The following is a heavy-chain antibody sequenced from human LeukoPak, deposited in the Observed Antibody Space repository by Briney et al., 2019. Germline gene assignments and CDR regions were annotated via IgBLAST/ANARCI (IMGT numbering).Heavy chain of an antibody. Sequence: ASVKVSCKASGYTFTSYDINWVRQATGQGLEWMGWINPNSGGTNYAQKFQGGVTMTRDTSISTAYMELSRLRSDDTAVYYCARDPTYSGKEGWFDPWGQGTLVTVSS. CDR2: INPNSGGT. D-gene: IGHD5-12*01. CDR1: GYTFTSYD. J-gene: IGHJ5*02. CDR3: ARDPTYSGKEGWFDP. V-gene: IGHV1-2*02.